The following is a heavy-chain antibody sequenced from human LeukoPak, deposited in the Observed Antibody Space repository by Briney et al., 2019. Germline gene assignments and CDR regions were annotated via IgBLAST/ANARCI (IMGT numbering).Heavy chain of an antibody. CDR2: IDGSGDNR. V-gene: IGHV3-23*01. J-gene: IGHJ4*02. CDR3: AKVQMSTGWTFDF. CDR1: GFTFSSYA. D-gene: IGHD2-2*01. Sequence: PGGSLRLSCAASGFTFSSYAMSWVRQAPGKGLEWVSSIDGSGDNRYYADSVKGRFTISRDNSGNTLYLQLRGLGAEDTATYYCAKVQMSTGWTFDFWGQGSLVTVSS.